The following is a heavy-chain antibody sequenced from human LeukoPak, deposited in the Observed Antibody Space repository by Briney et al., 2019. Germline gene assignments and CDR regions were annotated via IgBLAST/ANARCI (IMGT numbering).Heavy chain of an antibody. J-gene: IGHJ5*02. Sequence: ASVNVSCKASGYTFTGYYMHWVRQAPGQGLEWMGGINPNSGATNYAQKFQGRVTMTSDTSISTAYMELSRLTSDDTAVYYCARGRTSLTAWFVPWGQGTLVTVSS. D-gene: IGHD4-11*01. CDR1: GYTFTGYY. CDR3: ARGRTSLTAWFVP. CDR2: INPNSGAT. V-gene: IGHV1-2*02.